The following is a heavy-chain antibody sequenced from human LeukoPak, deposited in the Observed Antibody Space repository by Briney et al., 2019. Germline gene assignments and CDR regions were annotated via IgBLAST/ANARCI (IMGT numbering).Heavy chain of an antibody. D-gene: IGHD6-19*01. V-gene: IGHV4-59*01. CDR1: GGSISSYY. CDR3: ARDSSGWYINDAFDI. Sequence: SETLSLTCTVSGGSISSYYWSWIRRPPGKGLEWIGYIYYSGSTNYNPSLKSRVTISVDTSKNQFSLKLSSVTAADTAVYYCARDSSGWYINDAFDIWGQGTMVTVSS. J-gene: IGHJ3*02. CDR2: IYYSGST.